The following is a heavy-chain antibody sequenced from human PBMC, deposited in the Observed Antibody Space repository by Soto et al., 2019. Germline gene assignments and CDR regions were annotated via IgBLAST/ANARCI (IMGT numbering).Heavy chain of an antibody. CDR2: IYHSGTT. CDR1: GGSISSGGYS. J-gene: IGHJ4*02. D-gene: IGHD6-25*01. V-gene: IGHV4-30-2*01. Sequence: QLQLQESGSGLVKPSQTLSLTCAVSGGSISSGGYSWSWIRQPPGKGLEWIGYIYHSGTTYYNPSRKGRRPISAARSNSPFSLRLSSLDAADTAVYYCAGGIAARPLGYGAQGTLVTVPS. CDR3: AGGIAARPLGY.